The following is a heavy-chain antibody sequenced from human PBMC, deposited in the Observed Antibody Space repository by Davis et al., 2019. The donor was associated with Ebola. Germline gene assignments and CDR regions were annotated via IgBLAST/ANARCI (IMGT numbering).Heavy chain of an antibody. CDR2: INSDGIST. Sequence: PGGSLRLSCVASGFSFSTTWMHWVRQAPGKGLVWLTRINSDGISTTYADSVKGRFTISRDNAKNTLYLQMNSLSAEDTAIYYCVRDRYYTMDVWGQGTTVTVSS. V-gene: IGHV3-74*01. D-gene: IGHD3-3*01. CDR3: VRDRYYTMDV. J-gene: IGHJ6*02. CDR1: GFSFSTTW.